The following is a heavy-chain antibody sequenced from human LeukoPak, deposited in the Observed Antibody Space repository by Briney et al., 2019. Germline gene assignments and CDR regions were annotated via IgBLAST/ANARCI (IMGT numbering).Heavy chain of an antibody. CDR1: GFTFSSYS. CDR2: ISYSSSTI. V-gene: IGHV3-48*01. Sequence: AGGSLRLSCAASGFTFSSYSMNWARQAPGKGLEWVSYISYSSSTIYYADSVKGRFTISRDNGKNSLYLQMNSLRADDTAVYYCARDDTSSGYYEFGYWGQGTLVTVSS. J-gene: IGHJ4*02. D-gene: IGHD6-19*01. CDR3: ARDDTSSGYYEFGY.